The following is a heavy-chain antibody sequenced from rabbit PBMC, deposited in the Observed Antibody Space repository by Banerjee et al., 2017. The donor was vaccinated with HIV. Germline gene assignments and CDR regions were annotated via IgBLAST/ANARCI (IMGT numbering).Heavy chain of an antibody. CDR3: ARVVYAGYGYANNL. J-gene: IGHJ4*01. Sequence: QEQLKESGGGLVTPAGTLTLTCTASGSDISSYAISWVRQAPGKGLEWIGRIYPGIGTDYASWVNGRFTISSDNAQNTVDLKMTSLTAADTATYFCARVVYAGYGYANNLWGPGTLVTVS. CDR2: IYPGIGT. V-gene: IGHV1S47*01. D-gene: IGHD6-1*01. CDR1: GSDISSYA.